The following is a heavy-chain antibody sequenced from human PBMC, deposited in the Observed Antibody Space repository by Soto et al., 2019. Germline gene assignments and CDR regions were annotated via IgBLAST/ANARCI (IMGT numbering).Heavy chain of an antibody. Sequence: EVQLLESGGALIQPGGSLRLSCVASGFSFSNYGMSWVRQAPGKGLEWVSGISGNGGSAYYADSVKGRFTISRDNSKNTVYPQMNSLRAEDTAVYYCAKDLEWLLRHFENWGQGTLVTVSS. CDR1: GFSFSNYG. CDR2: ISGNGGSA. J-gene: IGHJ4*02. CDR3: AKDLEWLLRHFEN. D-gene: IGHD3-22*01. V-gene: IGHV3-23*01.